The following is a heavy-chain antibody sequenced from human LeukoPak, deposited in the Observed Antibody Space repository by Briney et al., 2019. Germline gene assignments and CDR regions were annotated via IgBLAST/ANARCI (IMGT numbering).Heavy chain of an antibody. V-gene: IGHV4-39*01. CDR1: GGSISSSSYY. CDR3: ARHLMYGHCSGGNCHSGFDP. Sequence: SETLSLTCTVSGGSISSSSYYWGWIRQPPGKGLEWIGSIYYSGSTYYNPSLKSRVTISVDTSKNQFSLKLSSVTAADTAVYYCARHLMYGHCSGGNCHSGFDPWGQGTPVTVSS. J-gene: IGHJ5*02. CDR2: IYYSGST. D-gene: IGHD2-15*01.